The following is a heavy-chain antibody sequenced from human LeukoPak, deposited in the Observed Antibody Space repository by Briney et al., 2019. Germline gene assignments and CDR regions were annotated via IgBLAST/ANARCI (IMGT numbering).Heavy chain of an antibody. Sequence: GGSLTLSCAVSGFTFSNHWMHWVRQAPGKGLVWVSCISSDGSSTNYADSVKGRFSISRDNAKNTLYLHMNSLRAEDTALYYCARPMISVMSLGADFWGQGSLVTVSS. D-gene: IGHD3/OR15-3a*01. CDR1: GFTFSNHW. CDR3: ARPMISVMSLGADF. V-gene: IGHV3-74*01. J-gene: IGHJ4*02. CDR2: ISSDGSST.